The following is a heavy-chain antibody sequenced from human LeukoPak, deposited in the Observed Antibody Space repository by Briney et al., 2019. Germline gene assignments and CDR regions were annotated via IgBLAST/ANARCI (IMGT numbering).Heavy chain of an antibody. Sequence: PGGSLRLSCAASGFTFSSYEMNWVRQAPGKGLEWVSYISSSGSTIYYADSVKGRFTISRDNAKNSLYLQMNSLRAEDTAVYYCAREILYCSSTSCHRWFDPWGQGTLVTVSS. CDR2: ISSSGSTI. V-gene: IGHV3-48*03. D-gene: IGHD2-2*01. CDR3: AREILYCSSTSCHRWFDP. CDR1: GFTFSSYE. J-gene: IGHJ5*02.